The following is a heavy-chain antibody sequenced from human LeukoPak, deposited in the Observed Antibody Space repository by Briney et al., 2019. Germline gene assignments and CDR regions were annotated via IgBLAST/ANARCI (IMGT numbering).Heavy chain of an antibody. J-gene: IGHJ6*03. CDR2: IYYSGST. CDR3: AGGYSTHYYYYYMDV. CDR1: GGSISSGGYY. D-gene: IGHD2-15*01. V-gene: IGHV4-31*03. Sequence: SQTLSLTCTVSGGSISSGGYYWSWIRQHPGKGLEWIGYIYYSGSTYYNPSLKSRVTISVDTSKNQFSLKLSSVTAAVTAVYYCAGGYSTHYYYYYMDVWGKGTTVTVSS.